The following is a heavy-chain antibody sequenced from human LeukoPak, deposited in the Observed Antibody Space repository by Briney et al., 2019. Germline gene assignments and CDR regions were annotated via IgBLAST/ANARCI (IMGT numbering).Heavy chain of an antibody. CDR3: ARDRSEVTMVRGVIPGAFDI. V-gene: IGHV3-66*02. CDR2: IYSGGST. D-gene: IGHD3-10*01. J-gene: IGHJ3*02. Sequence: TGGSLRLSCAASGFTVSSNYMSWVRQAPGKGLEWVSVIYSGGSTYYADSVKGRFTISRDNSKNTLYLQMNSLRAEDTAVYYCARDRSEVTMVRGVIPGAFDIWGQGTVVTVSS. CDR1: GFTVSSNY.